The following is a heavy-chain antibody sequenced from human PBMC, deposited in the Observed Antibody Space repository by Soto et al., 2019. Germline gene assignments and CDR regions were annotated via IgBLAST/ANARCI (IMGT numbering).Heavy chain of an antibody. J-gene: IGHJ4*02. CDR2: VSTNDDRT. CDR3: TRELNTESSAYYSFAY. CDR1: GYTFTAYG. D-gene: IGHD3-22*01. V-gene: IGHV1-18*01. Sequence: QVQLVQSGPEVKMPGASVKVSCKTSGYTFTAYGLARLRQAPGQRPEWMGWVSTNDDRTNYAQKFQGRVTMTTDRSTTTTYMELRSLRADDTAVYYCTRELNTESSAYYSFAYWGQGTLVTVSS.